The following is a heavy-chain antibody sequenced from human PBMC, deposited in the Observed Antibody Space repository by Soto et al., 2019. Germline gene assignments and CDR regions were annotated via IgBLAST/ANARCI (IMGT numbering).Heavy chain of an antibody. V-gene: IGHV3-11*01. CDR2: IMKGGEPT. CDR1: GFIFTDSS. D-gene: IGHD5-12*01. CDR3: ARERQRRDGYDFES. Sequence: GGSLRLSWAAYGFIFTDSSLTWARQAPGKGLEWISYIMKGGEPTQHAESVKGRLTTSRDNAKKVLFLQRNSHRAEDTAVNYRARERQRRDGYDFESWGRGTLGTVSS. J-gene: IGHJ4*02.